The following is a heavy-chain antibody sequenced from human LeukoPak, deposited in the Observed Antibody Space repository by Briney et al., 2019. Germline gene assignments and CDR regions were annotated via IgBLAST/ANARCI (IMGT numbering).Heavy chain of an antibody. D-gene: IGHD6-13*01. J-gene: IGHJ6*02. CDR2: ISGSGGST. V-gene: IGHV3-23*01. CDR1: GFTLSSHA. CDR3: AKAPAAGSYYYGMDV. Sequence: GGSLRLSCAASGFTLSSHAMSWVPQAPGKGLEWVSAISGSGGSTYYADSVKGQFTISRDNSQNTLHLQMNSLRAEDTAVYYCAKAPAAGSYYYGMDVWGQGTTVTVSS.